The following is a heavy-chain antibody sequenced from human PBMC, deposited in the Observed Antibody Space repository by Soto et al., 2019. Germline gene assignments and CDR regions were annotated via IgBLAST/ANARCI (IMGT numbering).Heavy chain of an antibody. CDR1: GASISSYY. V-gene: IGHV4-59*01. CDR2: IYYSGST. J-gene: IGHJ5*02. D-gene: IGHD6-13*01. Sequence: PSSTLSLTCTVSGASISSYYWSWIRQPPGKGLEWIGYIYYSGSTNYNPSLKSRVTISVDTSKNQFSLKLSSVTAADTAVYYCARDEGGPIAAAGTGLDPWGQGTLVTVSS. CDR3: ARDEGGPIAAAGTGLDP.